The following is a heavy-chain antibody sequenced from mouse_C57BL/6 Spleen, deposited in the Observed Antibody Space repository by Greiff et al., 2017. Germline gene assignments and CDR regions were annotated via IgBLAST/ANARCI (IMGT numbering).Heavy chain of an antibody. D-gene: IGHD2-1*01. V-gene: IGHV1-15*01. CDR3: TISPGNYASWFAY. CDR2: IDPETGGT. Sequence: VQLQQSGAELVRPGASVPLSCKASGYTFTDYEMHWVKQTPVHGLEWIGAIDPETGGTAYNQKFKVKAILTADKSSSTACMELRSLTSEDSAVYYCTISPGNYASWFAYWGQGTLVTVSA. J-gene: IGHJ3*01. CDR1: GYTFTDYE.